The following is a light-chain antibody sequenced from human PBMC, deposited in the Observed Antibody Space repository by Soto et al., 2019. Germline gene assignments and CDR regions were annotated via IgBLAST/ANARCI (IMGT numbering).Light chain of an antibody. CDR3: QSYDSSLSALYV. CDR1: SSNIGAGYE. J-gene: IGLJ1*01. V-gene: IGLV1-40*01. CDR2: GNT. Sequence: QSVLTQPPSVSGAPGQRVTISCTGSSSNIGAGYEVNWYQHLPGAAPKLPIYGNTNRPSGVPDRFSGSKSGTSASLAITGLQAEDEADYYCQSYDSSLSALYVFGTGTKVTVL.